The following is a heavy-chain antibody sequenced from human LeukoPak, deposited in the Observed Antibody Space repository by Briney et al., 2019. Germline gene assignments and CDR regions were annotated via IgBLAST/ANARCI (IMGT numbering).Heavy chain of an antibody. V-gene: IGHV1-46*01. Sequence: ASVKVSCKASGYTFTSYYMHWVRQAPGQGLEWMGIINPSGGSTSYAQKFQGRVTMTRDTSTSTVYMELSSLRSEDTAVYYCARMDTKGVAVDYWGQGTLVTASS. CDR1: GYTFTSYY. CDR3: ARMDTKGVAVDY. D-gene: IGHD6-19*01. CDR2: INPSGGST. J-gene: IGHJ4*02.